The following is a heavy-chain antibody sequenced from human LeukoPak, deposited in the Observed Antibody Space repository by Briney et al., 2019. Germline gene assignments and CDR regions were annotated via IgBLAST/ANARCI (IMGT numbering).Heavy chain of an antibody. J-gene: IGHJ5*02. CDR3: ATDDENNWFDP. CDR2: IYYSGST. V-gene: IGHV4-39*07. Sequence: SETLSHTCTVSGGSINSSSYYWGWIRQPPGKGLEWIGSIYYSGSTYYNPSLKSRVTISVDTSKNQFSLKLSSVTAADTAVYYCATDDENNWFDPWGQGTLVTVSS. CDR1: GGSINSSSYY.